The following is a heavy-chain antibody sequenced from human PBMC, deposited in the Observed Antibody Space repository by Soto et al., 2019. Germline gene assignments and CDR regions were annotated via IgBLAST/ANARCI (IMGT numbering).Heavy chain of an antibody. J-gene: IGHJ4*02. CDR2: INPNSGGT. D-gene: IGHD2-2*01. CDR3: ARDSLIHRLCSSTSCYLIY. CDR1: GYTFTGYY. Sequence: ASVKVSCKASGYTFTGYYMHWVRQAPGQGLEWMGWINPNSGGTNYAQKFQGWVTMTRDTSISTAYMELSRLRSDDTAVYYCARDSLIHRLCSSTSCYLIYWGQGTLVTVSS. V-gene: IGHV1-2*04.